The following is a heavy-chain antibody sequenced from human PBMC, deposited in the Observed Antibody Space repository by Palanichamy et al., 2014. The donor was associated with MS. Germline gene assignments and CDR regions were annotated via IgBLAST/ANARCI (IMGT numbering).Heavy chain of an antibody. Sequence: QLQLQESGPGLVKPSRPCPSRALSLVAPSAVVVTTGAGSASPQGRGVEWIGTFYYTGSTYYNPSLKSRVTISVDTSKNQFSLKLSSVTAADTAVYYCASRRRIYGDYSDWGQGTLVTVSS. CDR3: ASRRRIYGDYSD. V-gene: IGHV4-39*01. CDR1: VAPSAVVVTT. CDR2: FYYTGST. J-gene: IGHJ4*02. D-gene: IGHD4-17*01.